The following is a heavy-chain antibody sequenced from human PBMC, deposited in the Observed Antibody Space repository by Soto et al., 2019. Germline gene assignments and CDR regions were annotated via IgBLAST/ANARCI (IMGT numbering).Heavy chain of an antibody. CDR3: ARDREFFVY. V-gene: IGHV3-7*03. D-gene: IGHD3-10*01. CDR2: IRQDGSET. J-gene: IGHJ4*02. CDR1: GFTFSSYW. Sequence: GGSLRLSCAVSGFTFSSYWMSWVRQAPGKGLEWVANIRQDGSETYYVDSVKGRFTISRDNAKNSLYLQMNSLRAEDTAVYYCARDREFFVYWGQGTLVTVSS.